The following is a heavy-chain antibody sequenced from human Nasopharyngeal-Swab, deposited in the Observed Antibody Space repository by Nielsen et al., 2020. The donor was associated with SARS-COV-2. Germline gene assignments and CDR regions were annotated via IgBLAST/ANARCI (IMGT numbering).Heavy chain of an antibody. Sequence: SETLSLTCAVYGGSFSGYYWGWIRQPPGKGLEWIGSIYYSGSTYYNPSLKSRVTISVDTSKNQFSLKLSSVTAADTAVYYCARQELELALRWFDPWGQGTLVTVSS. CDR1: GGSFSGYY. V-gene: IGHV4-39*01. D-gene: IGHD1-7*01. CDR3: ARQELELALRWFDP. J-gene: IGHJ5*02. CDR2: IYYSGST.